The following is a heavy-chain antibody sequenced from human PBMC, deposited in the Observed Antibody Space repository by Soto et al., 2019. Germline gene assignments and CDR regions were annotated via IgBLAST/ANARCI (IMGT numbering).Heavy chain of an antibody. J-gene: IGHJ4*02. V-gene: IGHV3-66*01. CDR1: GFTVSSNY. D-gene: IGHD3-9*01. CDR3: AREVPYYDILTGYYPWYFDY. Sequence: GGSLRLSCAASGFTVSSNYMSWVRQAPGKGLEWVSVIYSGGSTYYADSVKGRFTISRDNSKNTLYLQMNSLRAEDTAVYYCAREVPYYDILTGYYPWYFDYWGQGTLVTVSS. CDR2: IYSGGST.